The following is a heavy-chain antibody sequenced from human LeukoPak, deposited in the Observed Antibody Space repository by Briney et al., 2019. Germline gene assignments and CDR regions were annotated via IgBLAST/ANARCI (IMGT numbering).Heavy chain of an antibody. V-gene: IGHV4-61*02. Sequence: PSETLSLTCTVSGGSISSGSYYWSWIRQPAGKGLEWIGRIYTSGSTNYNPSLKSRVTISVDTSKNQFSLKLGSVTAADTAVSYCASLNYYYYYYMHVWGKGTTVTVSS. CDR2: IYTSGST. CDR1: GGSISSGSYY. CDR3: ASLNYYYYYYMHV. J-gene: IGHJ6*03.